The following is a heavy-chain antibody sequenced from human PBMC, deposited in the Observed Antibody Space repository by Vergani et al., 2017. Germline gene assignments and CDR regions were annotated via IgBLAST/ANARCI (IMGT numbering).Heavy chain of an antibody. D-gene: IGHD4-17*01. CDR2: ISYDGSNK. CDR3: ARDPDYGDSPYYFDY. Sequence: VQLLESGGGLVQPGRSLRLSCEASGFTFRSYAMHWVRQAPGKGLEWVAVISYDGSNKYYADSVKGRFTISRDNSKNMLYLQMNSLRAEDTAVHYCARDPDYGDSPYYFDYWGQGTLVTVSS. J-gene: IGHJ4*02. CDR1: GFTFRSYA. V-gene: IGHV3-30-3*01.